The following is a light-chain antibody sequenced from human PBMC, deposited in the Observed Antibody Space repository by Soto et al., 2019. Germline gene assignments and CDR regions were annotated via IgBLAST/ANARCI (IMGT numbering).Light chain of an antibody. Sequence: EILLTQYPATLSLSPGERATLSWRASQSVSSYLAWYQQKTGQAPRLLIYDASNRATGIPARLSGSGYGTDFTITISSIETEDFEVYYCQQRSNWTPTFGGGTKVDIK. V-gene: IGKV3-11*01. CDR3: QQRSNWTPT. J-gene: IGKJ4*01. CDR2: DAS. CDR1: QSVSSY.